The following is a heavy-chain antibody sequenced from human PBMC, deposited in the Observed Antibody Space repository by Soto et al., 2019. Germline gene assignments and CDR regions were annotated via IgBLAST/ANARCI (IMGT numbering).Heavy chain of an antibody. CDR2: IIPVFGTA. V-gene: IGHV1-69*12. J-gene: IGHJ6*02. CDR1: GGTFSKYK. Sequence: QVQLVQSGAEVKKPGSSVRVSCKASGGTFSKYKITWVRQAPGQGLEWMGGIIPVFGTANYAQKFQGRVTLTADASTSTAYMEVSSLRSDDAAVYYCARDCSGGGCFSDPHSYYGMDVWGQGTTVTVSS. D-gene: IGHD2-15*01. CDR3: ARDCSGGGCFSDPHSYYGMDV.